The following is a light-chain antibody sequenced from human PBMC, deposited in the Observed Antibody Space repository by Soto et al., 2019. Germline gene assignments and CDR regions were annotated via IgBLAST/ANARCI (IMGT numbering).Light chain of an antibody. V-gene: IGLV2-8*01. Sequence: QSALTQPPSASGSPGQSVTISCTGTSSDVGGYIYVSWYQQHPGKAPKLMIYEVSRRPSGVPDRFSGSKSGTSASLAISGLQSEDEADYYCAAWDDSLNGGVFGGGTKLTVL. CDR1: SSDVGGYIY. CDR2: EVS. J-gene: IGLJ2*01. CDR3: AAWDDSLNGGV.